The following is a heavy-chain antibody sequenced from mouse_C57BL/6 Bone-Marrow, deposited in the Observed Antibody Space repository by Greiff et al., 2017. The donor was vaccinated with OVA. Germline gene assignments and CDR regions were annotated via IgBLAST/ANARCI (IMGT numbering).Heavy chain of an antibody. V-gene: IGHV14-4*01. CDR1: GFNIKDDY. CDR3: TTDYFDY. CDR2: IDPENGDT. J-gene: IGHJ2*01. Sequence: VQLKQSGAELVRPGASVKLSCTASGFNIKDDYMHWVKQRPEQGLDWIGWIDPENGDTEYASKFQGKATITADTSSNTAYLQLSSLTSEDTAVYYCTTDYFDYWGQGTTLTVSS.